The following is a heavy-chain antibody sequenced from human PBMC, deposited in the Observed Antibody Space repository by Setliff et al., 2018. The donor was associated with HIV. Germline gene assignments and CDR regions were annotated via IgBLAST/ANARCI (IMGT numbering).Heavy chain of an antibody. V-gene: IGHV1-18*01. J-gene: IGHJ3*01. CDR1: VSNYA. CDR2: ISNNNDNT. CDR3: ARSGESFTTHFDA. Sequence: ASVKVSCKAFVSNYALSWVRQAPGQGLEWMGWISNNNDNTDYAQDLQGRVTLTTDTSTATAYLELRSLRSDDTAVYYCARSGESFTTHFDAWGQGTMVTVSS. D-gene: IGHD4-4*01.